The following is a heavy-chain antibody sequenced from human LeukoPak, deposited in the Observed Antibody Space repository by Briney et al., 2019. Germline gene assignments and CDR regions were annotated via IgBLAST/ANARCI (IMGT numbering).Heavy chain of an antibody. CDR3: ARGLLDYITHHSSSWYGYYYMDV. J-gene: IGHJ6*03. CDR2: INPSGGST. Sequence: ASVKVSCKASGYTFTSYYMHWVRQAPGQGLEWMGIINPSGGSTSYAQKFQGRVTMTRDMSTSTVYMELSSLRSEDTAVYYCARGLLDYITHHSSSWYGYYYMDVWGKGTTVTVSS. CDR1: GYTFTSYY. D-gene: IGHD6-13*01. V-gene: IGHV1-46*01.